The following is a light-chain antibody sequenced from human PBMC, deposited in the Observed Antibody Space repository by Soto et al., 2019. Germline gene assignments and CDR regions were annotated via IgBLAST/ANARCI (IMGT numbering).Light chain of an antibody. J-gene: IGLJ1*01. CDR1: SSNIGGNS. V-gene: IGLV1-51*01. Sequence: QSVLTQPPSVSAAPGQRVTISCSGSSSNIGGNSVSWYQQLPATAPKLLIYDDDKRRSGIPDRFSGSKSGTSATLGITGFQTGDEADYYCGSWDSSLSAYVFGTGTKVTVL. CDR3: GSWDSSLSAYV. CDR2: DDD.